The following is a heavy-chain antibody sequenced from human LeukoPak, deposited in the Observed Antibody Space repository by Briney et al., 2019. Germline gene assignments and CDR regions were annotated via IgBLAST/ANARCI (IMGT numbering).Heavy chain of an antibody. V-gene: IGHV3-30-3*02. D-gene: IGHD1-26*01. CDR1: GFTFSSYA. CDR3: AEVNGYYDAFDI. J-gene: IGHJ3*02. CDR2: ISYDGSNK. Sequence: GGSLRFSCAASGFTFSSYAMHWVRQAPGKGLEWVAVISYDGSNKYYADSVKGRFTISRDNSKNTLYLQMNSLRAEDTAVYYCAEVNGYYDAFDIWGQGTVVTVSS.